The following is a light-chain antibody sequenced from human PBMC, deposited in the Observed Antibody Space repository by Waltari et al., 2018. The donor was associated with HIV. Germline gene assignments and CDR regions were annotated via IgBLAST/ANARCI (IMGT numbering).Light chain of an antibody. J-gene: IGLJ2*01. V-gene: IGLV1-51*01. Sequence: QSVLPHPPPLPADPGHKVAARCSGTAQNIGRDFVSWYPLLRETAPHLLIFDNDNRPSGIPDRFSASKSGTSATLNIGGLQPDDEANYYCGTWDKNQSAWIFGGGTQVTV. CDR3: GTWDKNQSAWI. CDR2: DND. CDR1: AQNIGRDF.